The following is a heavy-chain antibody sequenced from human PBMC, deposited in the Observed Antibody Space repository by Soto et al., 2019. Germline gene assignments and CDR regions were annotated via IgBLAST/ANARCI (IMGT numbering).Heavy chain of an antibody. J-gene: IGHJ6*04. CDR2: LFYTGNT. Sequence: SETLSLTCLVSGGSISSPNYYWAWIRQSPGKGLEWIGSLFYTGNTYYNPSLKSRVTISVDTSKNQFSLRLSSVTAADKAVYYCAKQGLEYNYYGIDMRGTGTTVTVSS. CDR1: GGSISSPNYY. CDR3: AKQGLEYNYYGIDM. V-gene: IGHV4-39*01.